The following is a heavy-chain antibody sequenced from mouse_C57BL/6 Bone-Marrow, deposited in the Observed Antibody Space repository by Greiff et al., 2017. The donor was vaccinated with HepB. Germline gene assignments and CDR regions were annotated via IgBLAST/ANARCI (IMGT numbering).Heavy chain of an antibody. CDR3: ARPFYYYGSSYRAWFDY. V-gene: IGHV1-64*01. D-gene: IGHD1-1*01. Sequence: VQLQQPGAELVKPGASVKLSCKASGYTFTSYWMHWVKQRPGQGLEWIGMNHPNSGSTNYNEKFKSKATLTVDKSSSTAYMQLSSLTSEDSAVYYCARPFYYYGSSYRAWFDYWGQGTTLTVSS. CDR1: GYTFTSYW. CDR2: NHPNSGST. J-gene: IGHJ2*01.